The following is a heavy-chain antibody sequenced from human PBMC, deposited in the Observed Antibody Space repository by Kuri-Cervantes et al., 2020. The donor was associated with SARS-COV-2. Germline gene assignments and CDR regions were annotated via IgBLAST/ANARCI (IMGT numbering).Heavy chain of an antibody. CDR1: GFTFSSYG. D-gene: IGHD3-22*01. Sequence: GESLKISCAASGFTFSSYGMHWVRQAPGKGLEWVAVISYDGSNKYYADSVKGRFTISRDNSKNTLYLQMNSLRAEDTAVYYCARDHYYDSSGYSPPNYYYYGMDVWGQGTTVTVSS. CDR2: ISYDGSNK. J-gene: IGHJ6*02. V-gene: IGHV3-30*03. CDR3: ARDHYYDSSGYSPPNYYYYGMDV.